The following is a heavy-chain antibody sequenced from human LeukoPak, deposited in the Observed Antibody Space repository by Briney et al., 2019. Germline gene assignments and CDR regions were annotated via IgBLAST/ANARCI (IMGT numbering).Heavy chain of an antibody. CDR2: ISSSSSYI. CDR1: GFTFSSYT. Sequence: PGGSLRLSCAASGFTFSSYTMNWVRQAPGKGLEWVSSISSSSSYIYYADSVKGRFTISRDNAKNSLYLQMNSLRAEDTAVYYCARGEGGAAFDIWGQGTMVTVSS. D-gene: IGHD3-16*01. J-gene: IGHJ3*02. V-gene: IGHV3-21*01. CDR3: ARGEGGAAFDI.